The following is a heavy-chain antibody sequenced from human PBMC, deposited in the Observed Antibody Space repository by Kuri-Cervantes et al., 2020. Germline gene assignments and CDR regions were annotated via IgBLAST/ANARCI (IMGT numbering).Heavy chain of an antibody. Sequence: SETLSLTCTVSGGSINNYYWSWIRQPPGKGLEWIGYIYYSGSTNYNPSLKSRVTISGDTSKNQFSLKLSSVTAADTAVYYCARRVAGSSADPWGQGTLVTVSS. D-gene: IGHD6-19*01. CDR2: IYYSGST. CDR1: GGSINNYY. V-gene: IGHV4-59*01. CDR3: ARRVAGSSADP. J-gene: IGHJ5*02.